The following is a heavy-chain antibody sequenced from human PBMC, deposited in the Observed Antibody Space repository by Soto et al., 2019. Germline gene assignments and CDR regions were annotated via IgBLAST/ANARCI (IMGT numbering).Heavy chain of an antibody. J-gene: IGHJ4*02. V-gene: IGHV1-69*02. CDR3: ASRIAARLY. Sequence: QVQLVQSGAEVKKPGSSVKVSCKASGGTFSSYTISWVRQAPRQGLEWMGRIIPILGIANYAQKFQGRVTKNADNSTRPGFTALSRSISEDLAVYYCASRIAARLYWGQGTLVTVSS. CDR2: IIPILGIA. D-gene: IGHD6-6*01. CDR1: GGTFSSYT.